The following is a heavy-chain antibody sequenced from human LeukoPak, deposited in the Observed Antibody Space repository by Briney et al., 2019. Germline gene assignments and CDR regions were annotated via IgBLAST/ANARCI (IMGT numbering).Heavy chain of an antibody. CDR2: IKSDGSSI. V-gene: IGHV3-74*01. CDR1: GFTFSRYW. Sequence: GGSLRLSCAASGFTFSRYWMHWVRQAPGKGLVWVSRIKSDGSSINYADSVKGRFTISRDNAKNTLYLQMNSLRAEDTAVYYCARDGYNSDFGDYWGQGTLVTVSS. D-gene: IGHD5-24*01. J-gene: IGHJ4*02. CDR3: ARDGYNSDFGDY.